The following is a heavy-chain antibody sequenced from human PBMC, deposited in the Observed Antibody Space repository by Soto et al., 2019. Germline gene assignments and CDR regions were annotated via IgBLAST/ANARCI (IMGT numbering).Heavy chain of an antibody. V-gene: IGHV4-59*08. CDR1: GGSISGDY. D-gene: IGHD6-13*01. CDR3: ARTSYTSPEYYFAF. CDR2: MYNTGST. Sequence: PSENLSLTCTVSGGSISGDYWSWIRQPPGKGLEWIGYMYNTGSTVYNPSFKSRVTISVDTSKNQFSLKLSSVTAADTALYFCARTSYTSPEYYFAFWGQGTFVTVSS. J-gene: IGHJ4*02.